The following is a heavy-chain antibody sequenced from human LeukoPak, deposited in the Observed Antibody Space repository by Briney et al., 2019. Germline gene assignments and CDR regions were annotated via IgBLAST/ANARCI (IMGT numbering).Heavy chain of an antibody. V-gene: IGHV6-1*01. CDR2: TYYRSKWYN. D-gene: IGHD2-2*02. J-gene: IGHJ4*02. CDR3: ARDGPYTPGSLTSFDC. CDR1: GDSVSSSSAT. Sequence: SQTLSLTCAISGDSVSSSSATWNWIRQSPSRGLEWLGRTYYRSKWYNDYAVSVRSRITINPDTSNNQFSLHLNSVTPEDTAVYYCARDGPYTPGSLTSFDCWGQGTLVTVSS.